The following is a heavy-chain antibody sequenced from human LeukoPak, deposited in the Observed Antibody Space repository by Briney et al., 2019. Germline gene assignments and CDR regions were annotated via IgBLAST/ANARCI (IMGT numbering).Heavy chain of an antibody. CDR1: GGSISNYY. Sequence: SETLSLTCTVSGGSISNYYWSWIRQPPGKGLEWIGEINHSGSTNYNPSLKSRVTISVDTSKNQFSLKLSSVTAADTAVYYCARGPLDWGQGTLVTVSS. CDR3: ARGPLD. J-gene: IGHJ4*02. V-gene: IGHV4-34*01. CDR2: INHSGST.